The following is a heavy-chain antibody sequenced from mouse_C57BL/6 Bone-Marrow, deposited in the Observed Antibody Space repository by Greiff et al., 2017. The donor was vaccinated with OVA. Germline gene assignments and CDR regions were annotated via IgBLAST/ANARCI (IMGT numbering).Heavy chain of an antibody. J-gene: IGHJ1*03. D-gene: IGHD1-1*01. V-gene: IGHV1-82*01. CDR3: ARGLCIYYYGSSRYFDV. CDR1: GYAFSSSG. CDR2: IYPGDGAT. Sequence: QVQLQQSGPELVKPGASVKISCKASGYAFSSSGMNWVKQRPGKGLEWIGRIYPGDGATNYNGKFKGKATLTADTSSSTAYMQHSSLTSEDSAVYFCARGLCIYYYGSSRYFDVWGTGTTVTVSS.